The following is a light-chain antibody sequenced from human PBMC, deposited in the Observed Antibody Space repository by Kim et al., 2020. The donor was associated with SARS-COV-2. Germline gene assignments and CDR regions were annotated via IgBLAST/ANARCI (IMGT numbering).Light chain of an antibody. V-gene: IGLV7-46*01. CDR3: LLSCSSLVF. Sequence: QAVVTQEPSLTVSPGGTVTLTCASNTGAVTSDHYPSWYQRKPGQAPRTLIYDSSHKHSWTPARFSGSLLGGNAALTLSGAQPEDEADYYCLLSCSSLVFFGGGTQLTVL. J-gene: IGLJ2*01. CDR1: TGAVTSDHY. CDR2: DSS.